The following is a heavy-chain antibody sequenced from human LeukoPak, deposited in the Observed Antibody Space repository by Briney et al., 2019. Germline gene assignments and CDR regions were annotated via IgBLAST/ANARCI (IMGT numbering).Heavy chain of an antibody. D-gene: IGHD2/OR15-2a*01. CDR3: ARDAPLTIVAVLDY. V-gene: IGHV3-30*04. CDR1: GFTFSSYA. Sequence: PGGSLRLSCAASGFTFSSYAMHWVRQAPGKGLEWVAVISYDGSNKYYADSVKGRFTISRDNSKNTLYLQMNSLRAEDTAVYYCARDAPLTIVAVLDYWGQGTLVTVSS. J-gene: IGHJ4*02. CDR2: ISYDGSNK.